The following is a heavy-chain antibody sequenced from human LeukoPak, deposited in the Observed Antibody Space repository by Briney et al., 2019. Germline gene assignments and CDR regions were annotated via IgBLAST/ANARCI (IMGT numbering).Heavy chain of an antibody. J-gene: IGHJ4*02. CDR3: AKATIEQWLVKVDSFDS. V-gene: IGHV3-30*04. CDR1: GITFSSYA. CDR2: ISYDGSNK. D-gene: IGHD6-19*01. Sequence: GRSLRLSCAASGITFSSYAMHWVRQAPGKGLEWVAVISYDGSNKYYADSVKGRFTISRDNSKNTLYLQMNSLRGEDTARYYCAKATIEQWLVKVDSFDSWGQGTLVSVSS.